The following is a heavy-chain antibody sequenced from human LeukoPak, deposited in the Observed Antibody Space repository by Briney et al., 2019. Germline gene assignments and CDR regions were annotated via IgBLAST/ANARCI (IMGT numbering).Heavy chain of an antibody. CDR1: GYSISSGYY. CDR2: INTSGTT. Sequence: SETLSLTCTVSGYSISSGYYWGWIRQPAGKGLEWIGRINTSGTTNYNPSLKSRLTISTDTSKNQFSLRLSSVTAADTAVYYCARDFRSSNSFFDYWGQGTLVTVSS. D-gene: IGHD2-2*01. J-gene: IGHJ4*02. CDR3: ARDFRSSNSFFDY. V-gene: IGHV4-61*02.